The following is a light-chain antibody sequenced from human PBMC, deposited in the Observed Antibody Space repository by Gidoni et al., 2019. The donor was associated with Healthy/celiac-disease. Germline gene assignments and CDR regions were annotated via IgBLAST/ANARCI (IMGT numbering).Light chain of an antibody. CDR2: EDS. CDR3: QVWDFSSDHAV. V-gene: IGLV3-21*03. Sequence: SYVLTQPPSVSVAPGKTARITCGGNNIGSKSVHWYQQKPGQAPVLVVYEDSDRPSGIPERFSGSNSGDTATLTISRVEAGDDADYYCQVWDFSSDHAVFGGGTQLTVL. CDR1: NIGSKS. J-gene: IGLJ7*01.